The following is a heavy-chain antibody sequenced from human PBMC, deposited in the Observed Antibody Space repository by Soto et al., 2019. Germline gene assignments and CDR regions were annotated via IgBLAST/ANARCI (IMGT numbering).Heavy chain of an antibody. J-gene: IGHJ6*02. CDR1: GFTFSSYA. Sequence: GGSLRLSCAASGFTFSSYAMSWVRQAPGKGLEWVSAITSSGATTYYADSLRGRFTISRDNSKSTLYLEMNSLRAEDTAVYYCANDRHTGSGRGFRYYYYYCMDVWGQGTMVTVSS. CDR2: ITSSGATT. D-gene: IGHD1-26*01. CDR3: ANDRHTGSGRGFRYYYYYCMDV. V-gene: IGHV3-23*01.